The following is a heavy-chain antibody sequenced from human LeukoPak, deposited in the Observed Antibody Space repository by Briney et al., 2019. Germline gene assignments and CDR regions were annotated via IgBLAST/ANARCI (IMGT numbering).Heavy chain of an antibody. CDR3: ARGYCSSTSPCDAFDI. V-gene: IGHV1-18*01. CDR1: GYTFTSYG. CDR2: ISAYNGNT. J-gene: IGHJ3*02. Sequence: GASVKVSCKASGYTFTSYGISWVRQAPGQGLEWMGWISAYNGNTNYAQKLQGRVTMTTDTSTSTAYMELRSLRSDDTAVYYCARGYCSSTSPCDAFDIWGQGTMVTVSS. D-gene: IGHD2-2*01.